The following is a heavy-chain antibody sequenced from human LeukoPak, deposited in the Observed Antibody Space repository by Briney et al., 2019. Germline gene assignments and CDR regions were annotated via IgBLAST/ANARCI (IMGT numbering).Heavy chain of an antibody. CDR1: GYTFTNYY. Sequence: GASVKVSCKASGYTFTNYYMHWVRQAPGQGLEWLGIINPSSGTTNYAQKFQGRVTMTRDTSTSTVYMELSSVRSEDTAVYYCARAVSAFDIWGQGTMVTVSS. CDR2: INPSSGTT. J-gene: IGHJ3*02. V-gene: IGHV1-46*01. CDR3: ARAVSAFDI.